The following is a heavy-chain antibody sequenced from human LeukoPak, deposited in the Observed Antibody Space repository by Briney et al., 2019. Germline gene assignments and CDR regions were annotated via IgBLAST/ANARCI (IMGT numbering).Heavy chain of an antibody. Sequence: SVKVSCKASGGTFSSYAISWVRQAPGQGLEWMGRVIPILGIANYAQKFQGRVTITADKSTSTAYMELSSLRSEDTAVYYCARDRIAAAGTDYYYYYGMDVWGQGTTVTVSS. D-gene: IGHD6-13*01. CDR1: GGTFSSYA. V-gene: IGHV1-69*04. CDR2: VIPILGIA. J-gene: IGHJ6*02. CDR3: ARDRIAAAGTDYYYYYGMDV.